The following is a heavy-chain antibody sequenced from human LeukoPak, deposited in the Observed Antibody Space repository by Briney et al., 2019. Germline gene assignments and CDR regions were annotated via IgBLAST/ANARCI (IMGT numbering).Heavy chain of an antibody. J-gene: IGHJ5*02. D-gene: IGHD1-26*01. CDR3: ARTSRWEVNWIDP. Sequence: GESLKISCKGSRYSFTSYWIGWVRQMPGKGLEWMGVIYPGDSDTRYSPSFQGQVTISADKSISTAYLQWSSLKASVTAMYYCARTSRWEVNWIDPWGQGTLVTVSS. CDR1: RYSFTSYW. CDR2: IYPGDSDT. V-gene: IGHV5-51*01.